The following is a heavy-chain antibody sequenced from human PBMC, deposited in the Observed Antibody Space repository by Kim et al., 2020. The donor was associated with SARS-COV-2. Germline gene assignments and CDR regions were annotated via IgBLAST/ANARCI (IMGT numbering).Heavy chain of an antibody. J-gene: IGHJ4*02. CDR3: AREDGIAARIFDY. V-gene: IGHV6-1*01. Sequence: YAVSVKSRITINPDTSKNQFSLQLNSVTPEDTAVYYCAREDGIAARIFDYWGLGTLVTVSS. D-gene: IGHD6-6*01.